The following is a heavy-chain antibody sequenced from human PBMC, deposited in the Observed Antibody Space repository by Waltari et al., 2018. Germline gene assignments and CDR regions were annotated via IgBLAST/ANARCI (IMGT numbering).Heavy chain of an antibody. D-gene: IGHD5-12*01. Sequence: QVHLVQSGAEVKKPGASVKGSCRASGYTVTGYYITWVRRAPGQGREWMGRINPNSGDTNYAQKFQGRVTLTRDTSINTAYMELSSLKSDDTAVYYCARDLGGFSGSHWYFDLWGRGTLVTVSS. V-gene: IGHV1-2*06. CDR3: ARDLGGFSGSHWYFDL. CDR1: GYTVTGYY. CDR2: INPNSGDT. J-gene: IGHJ2*01.